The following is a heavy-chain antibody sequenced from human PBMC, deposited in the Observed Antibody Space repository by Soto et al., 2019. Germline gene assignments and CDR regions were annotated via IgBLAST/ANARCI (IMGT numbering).Heavy chain of an antibody. V-gene: IGHV1-8*01. Sequence: ASVKVSCKASGYTFTSYDINWVRQATGQGLEWMGWMNPNSGNTGFAQKFQGRVTMTRNTSISTAYMELSSLRSEDTAVYYCAITLEEVDAFDIWGPGTMVTVSS. CDR3: AITLEEVDAFDI. CDR1: GYTFTSYD. CDR2: MNPNSGNT. J-gene: IGHJ3*02.